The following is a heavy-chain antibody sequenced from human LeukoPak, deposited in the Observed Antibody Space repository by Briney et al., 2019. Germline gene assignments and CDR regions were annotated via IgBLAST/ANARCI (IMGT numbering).Heavy chain of an antibody. CDR3: AKDIFPLRYFDWLSENFLFDY. CDR1: GFTFSSYA. D-gene: IGHD3-9*01. V-gene: IGHV3-23*01. J-gene: IGHJ4*02. Sequence: PGGSLRLSCAASGFTFSSYAMSWVRQAPGKGLEWVSAISGSGGSTYYADSVKGRFTISRDNSKNTLYLQMNSLRAEDTAVYYCAKDIFPLRYFDWLSENFLFDYWGQGTLVTVSS. CDR2: ISGSGGST.